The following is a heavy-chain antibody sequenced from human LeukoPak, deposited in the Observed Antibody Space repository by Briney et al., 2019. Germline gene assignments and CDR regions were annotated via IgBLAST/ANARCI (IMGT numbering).Heavy chain of an antibody. D-gene: IGHD2-8*01. CDR3: ARYKLYHGAFDI. Sequence: SGGSLRLSCAASGFTFSSYSMNWVRQAPGKGLEWVSYISSSSSTIYYADSVKGRFTISRDNAKNSLYLQMNSLRAEDTAVYFCARYKLYHGAFDIWGQGTMVTVSS. V-gene: IGHV3-48*04. J-gene: IGHJ3*02. CDR2: ISSSSSTI. CDR1: GFTFSSYS.